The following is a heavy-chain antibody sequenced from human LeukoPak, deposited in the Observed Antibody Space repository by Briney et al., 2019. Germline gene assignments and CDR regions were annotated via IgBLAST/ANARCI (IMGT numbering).Heavy chain of an antibody. CDR3: ARDGEEFGELSWFDP. V-gene: IGHV1-18*01. Sequence: ASVKVSCKASRYTFTNYNITWVRQAPGQGLEWMGRISAYNGNTNYAQKFQDRVTMTTDTSTTTAYMELRSLRFDATALYYCARDGEEFGELSWFDPWGQGTLVTVSS. J-gene: IGHJ5*02. CDR1: RYTFTNYN. D-gene: IGHD3-10*01. CDR2: ISAYNGNT.